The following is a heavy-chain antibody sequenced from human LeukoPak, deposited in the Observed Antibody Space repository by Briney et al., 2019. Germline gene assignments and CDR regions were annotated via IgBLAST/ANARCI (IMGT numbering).Heavy chain of an antibody. CDR3: ARGGPTVVTSYYYYGMDV. Sequence: NPSETLSLTCTVSGDSISSYYWSWIRQPPGKGLEWIGYIYYSGSTNYNPSLKSRVTISVDTSKNQFSLKLSSVTAADTAVYYCARGGPTVVTSYYYYGMDVWGQGTTVTVSS. V-gene: IGHV4-59*01. D-gene: IGHD4-23*01. CDR1: GDSISSYY. J-gene: IGHJ6*02. CDR2: IYYSGST.